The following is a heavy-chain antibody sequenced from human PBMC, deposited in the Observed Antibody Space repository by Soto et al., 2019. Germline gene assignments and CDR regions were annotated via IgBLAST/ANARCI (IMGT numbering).Heavy chain of an antibody. CDR1: GYTFRNFG. J-gene: IGHJ4*02. CDR3: ARENSYFDY. Sequence: QIQLLQSGAEVKQPGASVKVTCKASGYTFRNFGISWVRQAPGQGLEWMGWISAYNANANYAQKFQGRLTMTADTSTSTAYMELRSLRSDDTAVYYCARENSYFDYWGQGTLVTVSS. CDR2: ISAYNANA. V-gene: IGHV1-18*01.